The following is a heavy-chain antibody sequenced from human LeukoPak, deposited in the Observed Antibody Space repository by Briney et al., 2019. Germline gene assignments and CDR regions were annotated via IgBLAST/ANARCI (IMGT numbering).Heavy chain of an antibody. CDR2: LSSGSNNI. CDR3: ARGGSYVHY. J-gene: IGHJ4*02. CDR1: GFTFSAFT. Sequence: GGSLRLSCAASGFTFSAFTMNWVRQAPGKGLEWVSSLSSGSNNIYYADSVKGRFTVSRDNAKNSLYLQMNSLRAEDTAVYYCARGGSYVHYWGQGTLVTVSS. D-gene: IGHD1-26*01. V-gene: IGHV3-21*01.